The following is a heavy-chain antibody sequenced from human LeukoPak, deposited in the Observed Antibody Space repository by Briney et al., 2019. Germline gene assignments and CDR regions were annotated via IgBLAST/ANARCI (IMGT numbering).Heavy chain of an antibody. Sequence: GGSLRLSCAASGFTFSSYAMHWVRQAPGKGLEWVAVISYDGSNKYYADSVKGRFTISRDNSKNTLYLQMNSLRAEDTAVYYCARDDSPGDHWFDPWGQGTLVTVSS. CDR3: ARDDSPGDHWFDP. CDR1: GFTFSSYA. J-gene: IGHJ5*02. D-gene: IGHD3-22*01. V-gene: IGHV3-30-3*01. CDR2: ISYDGSNK.